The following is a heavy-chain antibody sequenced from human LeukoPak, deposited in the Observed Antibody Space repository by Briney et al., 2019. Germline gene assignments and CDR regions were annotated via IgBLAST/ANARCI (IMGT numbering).Heavy chain of an antibody. Sequence: GGSLRLSCAASGFTFSSYTMNWVRQAPGKGLEWVSSISSSSSYTYYADSVKGRFTISRDNSKNSLFLQMNSLRAEDTAVYYCERVYCNSTRCHCFDYWGQGTLVTVSS. V-gene: IGHV3-21*01. CDR1: GFTFSSYT. D-gene: IGHD2/OR15-2a*01. CDR3: ERVYCNSTRCHCFDY. CDR2: ISSSSSYT. J-gene: IGHJ4*02.